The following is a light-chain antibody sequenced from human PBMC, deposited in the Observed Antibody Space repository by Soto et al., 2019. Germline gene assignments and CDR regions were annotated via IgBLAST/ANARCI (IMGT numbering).Light chain of an antibody. CDR2: EVS. J-gene: IGLJ3*02. CDR1: SSDVGGYNY. CDR3: NSYSSTNKV. Sequence: SALTQPASVSGSPGQSITISCTGTSSDVGGYNYVSWYQQHPGKAPKLIIYEVSNRPSGVSNRFSGSKSGNTASLTISGLQAEDEADYYCNSYSSTNKVFGGGTKLTVL. V-gene: IGLV2-14*01.